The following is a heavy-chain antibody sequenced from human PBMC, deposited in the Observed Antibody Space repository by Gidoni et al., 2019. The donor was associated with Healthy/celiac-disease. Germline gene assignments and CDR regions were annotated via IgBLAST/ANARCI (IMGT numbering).Heavy chain of an antibody. CDR2: IYYSGST. Sequence: QVQLQESGPGLVKPSQTLSLTCTVSGGSISSGDYYWSWIRQPPGKGLEWIGYIYYSGSTYYNPSLKSRVTISVDTSKNQFSLKLSSVTAADTAVYYCARVSHPDDGSYDAFDIWGQGTMVTVSS. D-gene: IGHD6-19*01. V-gene: IGHV4-30-4*01. CDR3: ARVSHPDDGSYDAFDI. CDR1: GGSISSGDYY. J-gene: IGHJ3*02.